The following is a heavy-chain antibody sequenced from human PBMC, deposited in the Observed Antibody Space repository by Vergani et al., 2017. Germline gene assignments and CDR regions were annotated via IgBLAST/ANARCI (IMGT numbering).Heavy chain of an antibody. CDR1: GYSFTKYW. CDR3: ARLDGHDSSGSKYFDY. CDR2: IHPADSDT. V-gene: IGHV5-51*01. Sequence: EVQLVQSGAEVKKPGASLKISCQISGYSFTKYWIGWVRQMPGKGLEWMGIIHPADSDTRYSPSFQGQVTISVDKSISTAYLQRSSLRASDSAMYYCARLDGHDSSGSKYFDYWGQGTLVTVSS. J-gene: IGHJ4*02. D-gene: IGHD3-22*01.